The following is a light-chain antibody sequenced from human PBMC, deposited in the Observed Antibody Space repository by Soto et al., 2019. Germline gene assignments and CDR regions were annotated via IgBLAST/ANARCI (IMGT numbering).Light chain of an antibody. Sequence: QAVLTQSPSASASLGASVKLTCTLSSGHGSYAIAWHQQQPEKGPRYLMKLNSDGSHSKGDGIPDRFSGSSSGAERYLTISSLQSEDEADYYCQTWGTGIQVFGTGTKLTVL. V-gene: IGLV4-69*01. CDR3: QTWGTGIQV. CDR1: SGHGSYA. J-gene: IGLJ1*01. CDR2: LNSDGSH.